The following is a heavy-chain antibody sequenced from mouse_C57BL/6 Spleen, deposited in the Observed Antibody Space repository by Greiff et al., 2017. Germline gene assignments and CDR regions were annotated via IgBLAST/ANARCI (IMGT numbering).Heavy chain of an antibody. Sequence: QVQLQQSGAELARPGASVKMSCKASGYTFTSYTMHWVKQRPGQGLEWIGYINPSSGYTKYNQKFKDKATLTADKSSSTAYMQLSSLTSEDSAVYDCARGGLGDYFDYWGQGTTLTVSS. CDR2: INPSSGYT. V-gene: IGHV1-4*01. CDR1: GYTFTSYT. CDR3: ARGGLGDYFDY. J-gene: IGHJ2*01. D-gene: IGHD3-1*01.